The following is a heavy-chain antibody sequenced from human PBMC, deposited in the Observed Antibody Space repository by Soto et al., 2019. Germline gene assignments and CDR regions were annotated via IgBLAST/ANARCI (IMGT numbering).Heavy chain of an antibody. CDR1: GFTVSSNY. CDR3: ARDGDDYGGNRYGMDV. J-gene: IGHJ6*02. V-gene: IGHV3-66*01. CDR2: IYSGGST. D-gene: IGHD4-17*01. Sequence: EVQLVESGGGLVQPGGSLRLSCAASGFTVSSNYMSWVRQAPGKGLEWVSGIYSGGSTYYADSVKGRFTISRDNSKNTLYLQMNRLRAEDLDVYYCARDGDDYGGNRYGMDVWGQGTTVTVSS.